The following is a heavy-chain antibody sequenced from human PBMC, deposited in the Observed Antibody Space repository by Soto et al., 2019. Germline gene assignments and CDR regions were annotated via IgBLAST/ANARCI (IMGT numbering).Heavy chain of an antibody. CDR1: GYTFTSYD. CDR3: ARTVIETGWFDP. Sequence: QVQLVQSGAEVKKPGASVKVSCKASGYTFTSYDINWVRQATGQGLEWLGWMNPNSGHTGYAERFQGRVTMTRDTSISTAYMGLSSLRSEDTTVYYCARTVIETGWFDPWGQGTLVAVSS. J-gene: IGHJ5*02. CDR2: MNPNSGHT. V-gene: IGHV1-8*01. D-gene: IGHD2-21*01.